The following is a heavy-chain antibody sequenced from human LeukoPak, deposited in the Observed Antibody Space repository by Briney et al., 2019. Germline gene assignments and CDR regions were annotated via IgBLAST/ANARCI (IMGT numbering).Heavy chain of an antibody. CDR2: IKQDGSEK. D-gene: IGHD2-15*01. CDR1: GFTFSSYW. V-gene: IGHV3-7*03. Sequence: GGSLRLSCAASGFTFSSYWMSWVRQAPGKGLEWVANIKQDGSEKYYVDSVKGRFTISRDNAKNSLCLQMNSLRAEDTAVYYCARALVVVDFDYWGQGTLVTVSS. J-gene: IGHJ4*02. CDR3: ARALVVVDFDY.